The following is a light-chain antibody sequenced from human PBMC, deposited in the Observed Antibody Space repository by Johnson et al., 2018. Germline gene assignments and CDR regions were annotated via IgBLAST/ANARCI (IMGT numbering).Light chain of an antibody. Sequence: QSVLTQPPSVSAAPGQKVTISCSGSSSNIGNNYVSWYQQLPGTAPKLLIHENNKRPSGIPDRFSGSKSGTSATLGITGPQTGDEADYYCGTWDSSLRAGNVFGTGTKVTVL. J-gene: IGLJ1*01. CDR2: ENN. CDR3: GTWDSSLRAGNV. V-gene: IGLV1-51*02. CDR1: SSNIGNNY.